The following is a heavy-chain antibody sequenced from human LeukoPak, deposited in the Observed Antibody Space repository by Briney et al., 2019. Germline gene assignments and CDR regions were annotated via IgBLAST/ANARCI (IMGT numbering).Heavy chain of an antibody. V-gene: IGHV3-23*01. CDR2: ISGSGGST. J-gene: IGHJ4*02. CDR3: AKETSYDSSGYYPYYFDY. D-gene: IGHD3-22*01. Sequence: GGSLRLSCAASGFTFSSYAMSWVRQAPGKGLEWVSAISGSGGSTYYADSVKGRFTISRDNSKNTLYLQMNSLRAEDTAVYYCAKETSYDSSGYYPYYFDYWGQGTLVTVSS. CDR1: GFTFSSYA.